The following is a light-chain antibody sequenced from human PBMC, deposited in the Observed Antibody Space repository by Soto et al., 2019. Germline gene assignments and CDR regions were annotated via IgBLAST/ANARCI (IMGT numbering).Light chain of an antibody. J-gene: IGKJ4*01. V-gene: IGKV1-9*01. CDR2: AAS. CDR3: QQLNSYPRSLT. CDR1: QGISSY. Sequence: IQLTQSPSSLSASVGDRLTITCRASQGISSYLAWYQQKAGKAPKLLIYAASALQSGVPSSFSGSGSGTDFTLTIGSLQAEDFATYYCQQLNSYPRSLTFGGGTKVEI.